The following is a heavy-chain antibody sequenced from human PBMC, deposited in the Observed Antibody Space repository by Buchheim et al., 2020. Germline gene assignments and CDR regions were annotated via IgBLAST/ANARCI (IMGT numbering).Heavy chain of an antibody. V-gene: IGHV3-23*01. CDR3: ATLHCAGDCSRGGYYNYYGMDV. Sequence: EVQLLESGGGLVQPGGSLRLSCAASGLTLSSYAMSWVRQAPGKGLEWVSANSATGVTTYYSDSVEGRFTISRDRSKNTLFLQMNSLRAEDTAVYYCATLHCAGDCSRGGYYNYYGMDVWGQGTT. CDR1: GLTLSSYA. CDR2: NSATGVTT. D-gene: IGHD2-21*01. J-gene: IGHJ6*02.